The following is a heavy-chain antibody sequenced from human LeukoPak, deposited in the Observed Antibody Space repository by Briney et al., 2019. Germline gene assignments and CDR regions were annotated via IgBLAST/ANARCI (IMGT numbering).Heavy chain of an antibody. V-gene: IGHV3-7*01. CDR2: IKQDGSEK. CDR1: GFTFSSYW. D-gene: IGHD1-26*01. J-gene: IGHJ4*02. Sequence: GGSLRLSCVASGFTFSSYWMSWVRQAPGKGLEWVANIKQDGSEKYYVDSVKGRFTISRDNAKNSLYLQMNSLRAEDTAAYYCARGSIVGDWGQGTLVTVSS. CDR3: ARGSIVGD.